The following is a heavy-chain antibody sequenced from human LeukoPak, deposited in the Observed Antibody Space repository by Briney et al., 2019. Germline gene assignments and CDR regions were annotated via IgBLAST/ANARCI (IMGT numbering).Heavy chain of an antibody. Sequence: GGSLRLSCAASGFTFSSYSMNWARQAPGKGLEWVSYISSSSSTIYYADSVKGRFTISRDNAKNSLYLQMNSLRAEDTAVYYCARDLEAPWVVVMDVWGKGTTVTVSS. CDR1: GFTFSSYS. V-gene: IGHV3-48*01. D-gene: IGHD2-15*01. J-gene: IGHJ6*04. CDR3: ARDLEAPWVVVMDV. CDR2: ISSSSSTI.